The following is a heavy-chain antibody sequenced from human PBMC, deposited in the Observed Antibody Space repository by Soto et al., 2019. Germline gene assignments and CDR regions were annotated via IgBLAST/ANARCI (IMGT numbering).Heavy chain of an antibody. CDR3: ARAWCLHSGSPLPD. J-gene: IGHJ4*02. V-gene: IGHV3-48*03. D-gene: IGHD1-26*01. CDR1: GFTFSSYE. CDR2: ISSSGSTI. Sequence: EVQLVESGGGLVQPGGSLRLSCAASGFTFSSYEMHWVRQAPGKGLEWVSYISSSGSTIYYADSVKGRFTISRDNAKNSLYLQMNSLRAEDTAVYYCARAWCLHSGSPLPDGGQGNLVTVSS.